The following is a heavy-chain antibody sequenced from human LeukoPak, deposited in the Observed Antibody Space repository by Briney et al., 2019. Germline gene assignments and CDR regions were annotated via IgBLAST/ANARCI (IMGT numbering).Heavy chain of an antibody. CDR3: ARAMRAVAGTRLGDY. Sequence: ASVKVSCKASGYTFTSYGISWVRQAPGQGLEWMGWISAYNGNANYAQKLQGRVTMTTDTSTSTAYMELRSLRSDDTAVYYCARAMRAVAGTRLGDYWGQGTLVTVSS. D-gene: IGHD6-19*01. J-gene: IGHJ4*02. V-gene: IGHV1-18*01. CDR2: ISAYNGNA. CDR1: GYTFTSYG.